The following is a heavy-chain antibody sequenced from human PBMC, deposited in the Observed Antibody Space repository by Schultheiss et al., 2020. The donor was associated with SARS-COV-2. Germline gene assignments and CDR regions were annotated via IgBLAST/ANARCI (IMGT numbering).Heavy chain of an antibody. CDR2: INHSGST. Sequence: SETLSLTCAVYGGSFSDYYWSWIRQPPGKGLEWIGEINHSGSTNYNPSLKSRVTISVDTSKNQFSLKLSSVTAADTAVYYCARSPPETYYYGSGRRLYFDYWGQGTLVTVSS. CDR1: GGSFSDYY. V-gene: IGHV4-34*01. D-gene: IGHD3-10*01. J-gene: IGHJ4*02. CDR3: ARSPPETYYYGSGRRLYFDY.